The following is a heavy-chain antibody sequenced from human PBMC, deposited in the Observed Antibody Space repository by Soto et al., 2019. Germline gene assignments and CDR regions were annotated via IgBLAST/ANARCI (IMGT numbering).Heavy chain of an antibody. Sequence: EVQVVESGGTLVQPEGSLRLSCAAAGFTFTNYWMHWVRQAPGEGLVWVSRINGDGSNAFYADSVKGRFTISRDNAKNTVYLQMNSLRAEDTAIYYCARGIQYRYGMDVWGQGTTVTVSS. J-gene: IGHJ6*02. D-gene: IGHD4-4*01. CDR3: ARGIQYRYGMDV. CDR1: GFTFTNYW. CDR2: INGDGSNA. V-gene: IGHV3-74*01.